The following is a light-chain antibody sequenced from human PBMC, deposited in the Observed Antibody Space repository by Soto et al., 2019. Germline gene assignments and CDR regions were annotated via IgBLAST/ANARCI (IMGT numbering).Light chain of an antibody. CDR1: SSDVGAYNY. V-gene: IGLV2-14*01. Sequence: QSALTQPASVSGSPGQSIAISCTGTSSDVGAYNYVSWYQQPPGKAPKLMIYDVSNRPSGVSDRFSVSKSGNTASLTISGLQTEDEADYYCKSYTTTSTYVFGTGTKLTVL. J-gene: IGLJ1*01. CDR3: KSYTTTSTYV. CDR2: DVS.